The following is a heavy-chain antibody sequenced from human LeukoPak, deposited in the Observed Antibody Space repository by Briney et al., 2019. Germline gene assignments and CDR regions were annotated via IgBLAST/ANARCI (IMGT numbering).Heavy chain of an antibody. V-gene: IGHV3-21*01. J-gene: IGHJ5*02. CDR1: GFTFSSYS. D-gene: IGHD3-16*01. CDR2: ISTSSIYI. Sequence: PGRSLRLPCAASGFTFSSYSMNWVRQAPGKGLEWVSSISTSSIYIYYADSVKGRFTISRDNSKNTLYLQMNSLRAEDTAVYYCAKDHEHYDYVWGSFVSSRWFDPWGQGTLVTVSS. CDR3: AKDHEHYDYVWGSFVSSRWFDP.